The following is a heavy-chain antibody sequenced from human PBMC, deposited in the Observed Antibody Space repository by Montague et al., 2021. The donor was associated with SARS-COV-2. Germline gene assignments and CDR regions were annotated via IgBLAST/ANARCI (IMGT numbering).Heavy chain of an antibody. D-gene: IGHD3-22*01. CDR3: ARGWFSPMLVVVIRGPFDY. J-gene: IGHJ4*02. CDR1: GGSISSSSYY. CDR2: IYYSGST. Sequence: SETLSLTSTVSGGSISSSSYYWGWIRQPPGKGLEWIGTIYYSGSTYYNPSLKSRVTISVDTSKNQFSLKLSSVTAADTAVYYCARGWFSPMLVVVIRGPFDYWGQGALVTVSS. V-gene: IGHV4-39*07.